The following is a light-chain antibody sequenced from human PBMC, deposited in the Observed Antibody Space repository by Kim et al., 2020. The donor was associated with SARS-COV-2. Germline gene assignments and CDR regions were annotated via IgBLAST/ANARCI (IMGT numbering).Light chain of an antibody. CDR2: AAS. V-gene: IGKV3-15*01. J-gene: IGKJ4*01. CDR3: QQYNKWPLT. CDR1: QSFSSH. Sequence: VSPGERAPLSCRASQSFSSHLAWYQQKPGQAPKLLIYAASTRATGIPARFSGSGSGTEFTLTISSLQSEDFAVYYCQQYNKWPLTFGGGTKVDIK.